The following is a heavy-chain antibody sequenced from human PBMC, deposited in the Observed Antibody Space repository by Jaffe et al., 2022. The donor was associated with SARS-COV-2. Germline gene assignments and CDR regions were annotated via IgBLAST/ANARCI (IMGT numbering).Heavy chain of an antibody. CDR1: GFTFSSYS. CDR2: ISSSSSTI. CDR3: ARDPGDGYNYIPLTWDY. D-gene: IGHD5-12*01. Sequence: EVQLVESGGGLVQPGGSLRLSCAASGFTFSSYSMNWVRQAPGKGLEWVSYISSSSSTIYYADSVKGRFTISRDNAKNSLYLQMNSLRDEDTAVYYCARDPGDGYNYIPLTWDYWGQGTLVTVSS. J-gene: IGHJ4*02. V-gene: IGHV3-48*02.